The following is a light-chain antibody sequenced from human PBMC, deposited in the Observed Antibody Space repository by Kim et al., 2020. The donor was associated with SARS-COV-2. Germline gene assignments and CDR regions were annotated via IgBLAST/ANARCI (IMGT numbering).Light chain of an antibody. J-gene: IGKJ2*01. CDR1: QSVSSY. CDR2: DAS. Sequence: EIVLTQSPATLSLSPGERATLSCRASQSVSSYLAWYQQKPGQAPSLLIYDASNRATGIPARFSGSGSGTDFTLTISSLEPEDFAVYYWQQRSNWPPYTFGQGTKLEIK. V-gene: IGKV3-11*01. CDR3: QQRSNWPPYT.